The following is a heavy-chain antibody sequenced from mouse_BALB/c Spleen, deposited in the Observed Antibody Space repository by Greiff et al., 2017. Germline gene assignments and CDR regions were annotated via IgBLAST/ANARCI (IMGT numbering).Heavy chain of an antibody. Sequence: EVMLVESGGGLVQPGGSLRLSCATSGFTFTDYYMSWVRQPPGKALEWLGFIRNKANGYTTEYSASVKGRFTISRDNSQSILYLQMNTLRAEDSATYYCARDYYYAMDYWGQGTSVTVSS. CDR3: ARDYYYAMDY. J-gene: IGHJ4*01. CDR1: GFTFTDYY. V-gene: IGHV7-3*02. CDR2: IRNKANGYTT.